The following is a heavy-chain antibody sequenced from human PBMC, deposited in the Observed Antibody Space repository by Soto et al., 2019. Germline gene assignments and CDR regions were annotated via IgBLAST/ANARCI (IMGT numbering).Heavy chain of an antibody. J-gene: IGHJ6*02. D-gene: IGHD2-2*01. CDR2: IIPIFGTA. CDR1: GGTFSSYA. V-gene: IGHV1-69*01. CDR3: ARSGGIIVVVPAPQPDKYYYGMDV. Sequence: QVQLVQSGAEVKKPGSSVKVSCKASGGTFSSYAISWVRQAPGQGLEWMGGIIPIFGTANYAQKFQGRVTITADESTSTVYMELSSLRSEDTAVYYCARSGGIIVVVPAPQPDKYYYGMDVWGQGTTVTVSS.